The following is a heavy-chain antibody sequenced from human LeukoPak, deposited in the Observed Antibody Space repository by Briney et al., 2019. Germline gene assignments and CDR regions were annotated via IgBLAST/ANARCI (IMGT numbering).Heavy chain of an antibody. D-gene: IGHD1-26*01. V-gene: IGHV3-48*03. CDR3: PRGLPGGANGWFDP. J-gene: IGHJ5*02. CDR2: ISSSGATV. CDR1: GFTFSSCD. Sequence: PGGSLRLSCAASGFTFSSCDMNWVRQAPGKGLECISYISSSGATVYYADSVKGRFTISRDNAKNSLYLQMNSLRAEDTAVYYCPRGLPGGANGWFDPWGQGSLVTVSS.